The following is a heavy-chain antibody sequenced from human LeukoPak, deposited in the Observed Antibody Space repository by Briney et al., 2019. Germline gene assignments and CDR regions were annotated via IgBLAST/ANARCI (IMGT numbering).Heavy chain of an antibody. D-gene: IGHD6-19*01. J-gene: IGHJ4*02. CDR1: GYSFTDYW. Sequence: GESLKISCETSGYSFTDYWIGWVRQMPGKGLEWTGIIYPGDSDIKYSPSFQGQVTISADKSINTAYLQWSSLKASDTAMYYCARRRSIAVADYWGQGTLVTVSS. CDR3: ARRRSIAVADY. V-gene: IGHV5-51*01. CDR2: IYPGDSDI.